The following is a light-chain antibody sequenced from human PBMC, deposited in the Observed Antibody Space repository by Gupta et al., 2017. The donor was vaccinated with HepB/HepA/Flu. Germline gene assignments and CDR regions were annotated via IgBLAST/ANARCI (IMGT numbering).Light chain of an antibody. V-gene: IGKV4-1*01. CDR1: QSVLFSSNNKNY. CDR2: WAS. Sequence: DIVLTQSPDYLAVSLGERATINCKSSQSVLFSSNNKNYLAWYQQKPGQPPKLLVYWASTRQSGLPDRFSGSGSGTDFTLTISSLQAEDVAVYYCQQYYNTPSTFGHGTKVEIK. CDR3: QQYYNTPST. J-gene: IGKJ1*01.